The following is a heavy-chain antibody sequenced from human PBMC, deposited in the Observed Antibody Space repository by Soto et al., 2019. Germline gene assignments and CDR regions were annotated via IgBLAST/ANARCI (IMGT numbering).Heavy chain of an antibody. CDR3: GRDQSGTGYYVDWFDP. V-gene: IGHV1-3*01. D-gene: IGHD3-10*02. J-gene: IGHJ5*02. CDR1: GYTFSCHA. CDR2: INAGSSKT. Sequence: ASVKVSCKASGYTFSCHAIHWLRQAPGQRPEWLGWINAGSSKTYYSEKFEGRVTFTRDTVATTVNMELTSLTSEDTAVYYCGRDQSGTGYYVDWFDPWGQGTLVTVSS.